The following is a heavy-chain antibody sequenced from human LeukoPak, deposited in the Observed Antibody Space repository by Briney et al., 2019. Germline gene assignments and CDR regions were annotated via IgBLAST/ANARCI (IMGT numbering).Heavy chain of an antibody. Sequence: GGSLRLSCAASGFIVSSNYMSWVRQAPGKGLEWVSIIYSGGSTYYADSVKGRFTISRDNSKNTLYLQMNSLRAEDTAVYYCARHLSGDDIRGQGTMVTVSS. D-gene: IGHD4-17*01. J-gene: IGHJ3*02. CDR1: GFIVSSNY. CDR3: ARHLSGDDI. CDR2: IYSGGST. V-gene: IGHV3-53*01.